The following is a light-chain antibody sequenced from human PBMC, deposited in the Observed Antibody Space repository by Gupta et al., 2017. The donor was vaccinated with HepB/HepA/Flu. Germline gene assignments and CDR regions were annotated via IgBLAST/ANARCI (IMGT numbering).Light chain of an antibody. Sequence: DIQMTQSPTALSASVGDRVTISCQASQDIRYYLNWYQQKPGKAPKLLIYAVSNLTTGVPSRFTGSGSGTDFTFTISRLQPEDIARYFCQQYGNLPLTFGGGTKVEFE. CDR2: AVS. CDR3: QQYGNLPLT. V-gene: IGKV1-33*01. J-gene: IGKJ4*01. CDR1: QDIRYY.